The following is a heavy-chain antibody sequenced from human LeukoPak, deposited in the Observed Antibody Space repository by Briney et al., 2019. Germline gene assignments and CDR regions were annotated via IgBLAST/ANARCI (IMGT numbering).Heavy chain of an antibody. D-gene: IGHD6-19*01. CDR3: ARDPSNTSGRFWYLDV. Sequence: ASVKVSCKASGYSFTGYAINWVRQAPGQGLEWMGWISGYNGDTKYAQKFQGRVTMTTETSTSTAYMELWSLRSDDTAVYYCARDPSNTSGRFWYLDVWGRGTLVTVSA. J-gene: IGHJ2*01. V-gene: IGHV1-18*01. CDR1: GYSFTGYA. CDR2: ISGYNGDT.